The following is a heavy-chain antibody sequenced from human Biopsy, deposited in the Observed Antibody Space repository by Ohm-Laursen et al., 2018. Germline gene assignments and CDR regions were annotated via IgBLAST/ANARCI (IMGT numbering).Heavy chain of an antibody. Sequence: PSETLSLTCTVSGASMTGYFWTWVWQPAGKGLEWIGHIYTIGDTTYNPSLESRVTMSLDTSKNQFSLKMTSLTAADTAVYFCAREDEGLLRALDLWGQGTMVTVSS. CDR1: GASMTGYF. J-gene: IGHJ3*01. CDR2: IYTIGDT. CDR3: AREDEGLLRALDL. D-gene: IGHD3-3*01. V-gene: IGHV4-4*07.